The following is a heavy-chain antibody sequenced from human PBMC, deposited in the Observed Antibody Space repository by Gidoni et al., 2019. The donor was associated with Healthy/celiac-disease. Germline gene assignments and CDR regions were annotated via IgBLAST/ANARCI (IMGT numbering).Heavy chain of an antibody. CDR1: GFTFSSYG. J-gene: IGHJ4*02. D-gene: IGHD2-21*02. Sequence: QVQLVESGGGVVQPGRSLRLSCAASGFTFSSYGMHWVRQAPGKGLEWVAVISYDGSNKYYADSVKGRFTISRDNSKNTLYLQMNSLRAEDTAVYYCAKTPIRWGGNSNFDYWGQGTLVTVSS. CDR3: AKTPIRWGGNSNFDY. V-gene: IGHV3-30*18. CDR2: ISYDGSNK.